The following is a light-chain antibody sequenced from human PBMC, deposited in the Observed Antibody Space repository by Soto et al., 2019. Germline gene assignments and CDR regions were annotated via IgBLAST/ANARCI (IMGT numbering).Light chain of an antibody. CDR3: GTWDSSLSAHV. Sequence: QSVLTQPPSVSAAPGQKVTISCSGSSSNIGNNYVSWYQQLPGTAPKLLIYDNNKRPSGIPDRFSGSKSGTSATLGITGLQTGDEAEYYCGTWDSSLSAHVFGTGTKVTAL. CDR1: SSNIGNNY. V-gene: IGLV1-51*01. CDR2: DNN. J-gene: IGLJ1*01.